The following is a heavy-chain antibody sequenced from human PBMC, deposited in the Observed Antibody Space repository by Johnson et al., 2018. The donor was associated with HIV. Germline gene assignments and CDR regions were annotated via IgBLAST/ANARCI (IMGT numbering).Heavy chain of an antibody. Sequence: QVQLVESGGGVVQPGRSLRLSCAASGFSFSNYGMHWVRQAPGKGLEWVVVISYDGSNKYYADSVKGRFTISRDNSNNTLYLQMNSLRAEDTAVYYCTGGRDLRAFDIWGQGTMVTVSS. D-gene: IGHD2-21*02. CDR2: ISYDGSNK. CDR1: GFSFSNYG. CDR3: TGGRDLRAFDI. J-gene: IGHJ3*02. V-gene: IGHV3-30*03.